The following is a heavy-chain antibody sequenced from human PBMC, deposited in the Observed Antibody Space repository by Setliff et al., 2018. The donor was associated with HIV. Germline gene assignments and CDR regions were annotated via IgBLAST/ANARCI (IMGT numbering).Heavy chain of an antibody. CDR1: GFIFSSYE. D-gene: IGHD6-19*01. CDR2: ITTGGSTI. Sequence: GGSLRLSCVASGFIFSSYEMNWVRQAPGKGLEWVSYITTGGSTIYYADSVKGRFTISRDNAKNSLYLQMNSLRPEDTAVYYCAKDISGWFSRQGSDYWGQGTLVTVSS. V-gene: IGHV3-48*03. CDR3: AKDISGWFSRQGSDY. J-gene: IGHJ4*02.